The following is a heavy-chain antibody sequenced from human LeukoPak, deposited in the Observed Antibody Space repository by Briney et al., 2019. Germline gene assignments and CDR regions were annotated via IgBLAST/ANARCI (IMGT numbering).Heavy chain of an antibody. CDR2: ISTGGAGT. CDR3: AKRGSALRYFDF. V-gene: IGHV3-23*01. CDR1: GFIFSSYA. D-gene: IGHD3-9*01. Sequence: GGSLRLSCAASGFIFSSYAMSWVRQAPGKGLEWVSAISTGGAGTYYADSVEGRFTISRDNSKNTLYLQMNNLRAEDTAVYYCAKRGSALRYFDFWGQGTLVTVSS. J-gene: IGHJ4*02.